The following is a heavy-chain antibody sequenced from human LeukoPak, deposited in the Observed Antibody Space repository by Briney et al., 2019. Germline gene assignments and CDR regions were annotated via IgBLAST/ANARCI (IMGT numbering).Heavy chain of an antibody. V-gene: IGHV3-30-3*01. Sequence: GGCLRLSCAASGFTFSSNAIHWVRQATGKARECVAEIPYDGGNTYYADSVKGRFTNSRDNSNNTLYLQMNSLRAEDTAVYDCAKEGTVIHFDYWGQGTLVTVSS. CDR2: IPYDGGNT. J-gene: IGHJ4*01. CDR3: AKEGTVIHFDY. D-gene: IGHD2/OR15-2a*01. CDR1: GFTFSSNA.